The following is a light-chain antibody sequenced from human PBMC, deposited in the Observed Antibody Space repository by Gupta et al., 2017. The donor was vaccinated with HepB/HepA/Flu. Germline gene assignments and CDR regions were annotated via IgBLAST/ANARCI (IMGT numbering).Light chain of an antibody. Sequence: ELVMTQSPATLSWSPGERATHSCRASQSISSNLAWYQQKPGQAPRLLIYGASTRATGIPARFSGSGSGTEFTLTISSLQSEDFAVYYCQQSNNWPPWTFGQGTKVEIK. CDR3: QQSNNWPPWT. V-gene: IGKV3-15*01. J-gene: IGKJ1*01. CDR1: QSISSN. CDR2: GAS.